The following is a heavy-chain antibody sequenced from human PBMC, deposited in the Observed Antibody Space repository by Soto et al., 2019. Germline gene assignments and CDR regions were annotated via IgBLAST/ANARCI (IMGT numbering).Heavy chain of an antibody. CDR1: GGSISSYY. CDR3: ARGQRVTAIRRSYWFDP. D-gene: IGHD2-21*02. CDR2: IYTSGST. J-gene: IGHJ5*02. Sequence: QVQLQESGPGLVKPSETLSLTCTVSGGSISSYYWSWIRQPAGKGLEWIGRIYTSGSTNYNPSLKSRVTMSVDTSKNQFSLKLSSVTAADTAVYYCARGQRVTAIRRSYWFDPWGQGTLVTVSS. V-gene: IGHV4-4*07.